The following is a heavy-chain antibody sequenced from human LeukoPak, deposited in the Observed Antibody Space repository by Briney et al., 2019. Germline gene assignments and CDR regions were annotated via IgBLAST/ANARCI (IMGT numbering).Heavy chain of an antibody. J-gene: IGHJ4*02. Sequence: GRSLRLSCAASGFTFSSYGMHWVRQAPGKGLEWVAVISYDGSNKYYADSVKGRFTISRVNSKNTLYLQMNSLRAEDTAVYYCAKEAGGIAVAGEARYFDYWGQGTLVTVSS. D-gene: IGHD6-19*01. CDR1: GFTFSSYG. CDR3: AKEAGGIAVAGEARYFDY. CDR2: ISYDGSNK. V-gene: IGHV3-30*18.